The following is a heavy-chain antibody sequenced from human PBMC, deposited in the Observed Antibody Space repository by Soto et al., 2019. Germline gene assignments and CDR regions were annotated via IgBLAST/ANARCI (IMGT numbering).Heavy chain of an antibody. D-gene: IGHD6-6*01. J-gene: IGHJ4*03. CDR3: AIFRATRRQLISVSFQP. V-gene: IGHV5-51*04. CDR2: IYPGDSDS. CDR1: GYDFTNYW. Sequence: GASLKISCKASGYDFTNYWIAWVRQTPGRGLEWMGMIYPGDSDSRYNPSFRGRVTISADKPITSACVQWGSLKASESAIYYCAIFRATRRQLISVSFQPWGLGTPVTVSS.